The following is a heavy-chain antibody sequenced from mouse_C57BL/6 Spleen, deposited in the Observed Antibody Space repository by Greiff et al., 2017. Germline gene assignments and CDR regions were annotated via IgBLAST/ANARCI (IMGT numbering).Heavy chain of an antibody. CDR3: ASQRGPITTVPFDY. CDR1: GYTFTDYN. CDR2: INPNNGGT. V-gene: IGHV1-22*01. Sequence: EVQLQQSGPELVKPGASVKMSCKASGYTFTDYNMHWVKQSHGKSLEWIGYINPNNGGTSYNQKFKGKATLTVNKSSSTAYMELRSLTSEDSAVYYCASQRGPITTVPFDYWGQGTTLTVSS. J-gene: IGHJ2*01. D-gene: IGHD1-1*01.